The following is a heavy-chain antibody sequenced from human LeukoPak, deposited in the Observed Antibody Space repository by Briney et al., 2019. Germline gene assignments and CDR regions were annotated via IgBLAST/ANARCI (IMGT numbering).Heavy chain of an antibody. Sequence: SETLSLTCTVSGGSISSYYWSWIRQPPGKGLEWIGYIYYSGSTNYNPSLKSRVTISVDTSKNQFSLKLSSVTAADTAVYYCAGGIAAAGIAAPFDYWGQETLVTVSS. CDR1: GGSISSYY. CDR2: IYYSGST. J-gene: IGHJ4*02. D-gene: IGHD6-13*01. CDR3: AGGIAAAGIAAPFDY. V-gene: IGHV4-59*01.